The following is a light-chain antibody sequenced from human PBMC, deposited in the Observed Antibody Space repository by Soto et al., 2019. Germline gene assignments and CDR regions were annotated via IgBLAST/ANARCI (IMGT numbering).Light chain of an antibody. Sequence: DIQMTQSPSSLSASVGDRVTITCRASQSISNYLNWYQEKPGKAPKLLIYAASSLQSGVPSRFSGSGSGTDFTLTISSRQPEDFATYYCQQSYSTRFTFGPGTKVDIK. CDR3: QQSYSTRFT. CDR2: AAS. V-gene: IGKV1-39*01. CDR1: QSISNY. J-gene: IGKJ3*01.